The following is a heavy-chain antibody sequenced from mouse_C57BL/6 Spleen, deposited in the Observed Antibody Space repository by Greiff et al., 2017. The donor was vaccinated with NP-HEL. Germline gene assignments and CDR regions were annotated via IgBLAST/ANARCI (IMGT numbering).Heavy chain of an antibody. J-gene: IGHJ3*01. Sequence: VQLVESGAELMKPGASVKLSCKATGYTFTGYWIEWVKQRPGHGLEWIGEILPGSGSTNYNEKFKSKATLTVDTSSSTAYMQLSSLTSEDSAVYYCASNVAYWGQGTLVTVSA. V-gene: IGHV1-9*01. CDR2: ILPGSGST. CDR3: ASNVAY. CDR1: GYTFTGYW.